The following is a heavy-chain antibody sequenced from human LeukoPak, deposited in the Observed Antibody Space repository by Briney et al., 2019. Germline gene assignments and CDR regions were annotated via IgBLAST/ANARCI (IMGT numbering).Heavy chain of an antibody. CDR1: GGSFSGYY. CDR2: INHSGST. J-gene: IGHJ6*02. CDR3: ARASPGFRVYYYYGMDV. V-gene: IGHV4-34*01. D-gene: IGHD3-10*01. Sequence: SETLSLTCAVYGGSFSGYYWSWIRQPPGKGLEWIGEINHSGSTNYNPSLKSRVTISVDTSKNQFSLKLSSVTAADTAVYYCARASPGFRVYYYYGMDVWGQGTTVTVSS.